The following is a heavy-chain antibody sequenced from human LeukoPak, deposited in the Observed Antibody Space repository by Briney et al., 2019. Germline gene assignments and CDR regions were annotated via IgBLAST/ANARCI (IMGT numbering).Heavy chain of an antibody. D-gene: IGHD3-10*01. J-gene: IGHJ6*02. CDR3: ARAHYYGSGSYYLAPFIGYNYGMDV. V-gene: IGHV3-30-3*01. CDR1: GFTFSTFA. CDR2: ISYGGNNK. Sequence: GRSLRLSCAASGFTFSTFAIHWVRQAPGKGLDWVAVISYGGNNKYYADSVKGRFTISRDNSKNTLYLQMNSLRAEDTAVYYCARAHYYGSGSYYLAPFIGYNYGMDVWGQGTTVTVSS.